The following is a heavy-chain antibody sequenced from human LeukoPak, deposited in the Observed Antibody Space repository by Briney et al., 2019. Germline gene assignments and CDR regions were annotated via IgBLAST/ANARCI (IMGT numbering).Heavy chain of an antibody. V-gene: IGHV4-30-4*02. J-gene: IGHJ4*02. CDR1: GGSISSGDYY. CDR3: ARDRTPADY. D-gene: IGHD2-2*01. Sequence: PSETLSLTCNVSGGSISSGDYYWSWIRQPPGKGLEWIGYIFYSGSTYHNPSLKSRVTISVDTSKSQFSLKLSSVTAADTAVYYCARDRTPADYWGQGTLVTVSS. CDR2: IFYSGST.